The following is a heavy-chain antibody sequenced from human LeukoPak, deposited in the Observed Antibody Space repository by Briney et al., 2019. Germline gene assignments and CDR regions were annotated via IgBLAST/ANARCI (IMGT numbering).Heavy chain of an antibody. CDR3: ASRVQSGWSFDY. V-gene: IGHV3-74*01. CDR1: AFTFSSYW. CDR2: ISSDGTST. D-gene: IGHD6-19*01. J-gene: IGHJ4*02. Sequence: PGGSLRLSCAAAAFTFSSYWMHWVRQAPGKGLAWVSRISSDGTSTSYADSVKGRFTISRDNAENTLYLQMNSLRAEDTAVYYCASRVQSGWSFDYWGQGNLVTVSS.